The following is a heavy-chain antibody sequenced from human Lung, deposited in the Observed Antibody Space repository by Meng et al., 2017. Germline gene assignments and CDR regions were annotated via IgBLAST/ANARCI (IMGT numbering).Heavy chain of an antibody. D-gene: IGHD3-22*01. Sequence: GGSLRLSCAASGFTFSSYSMSWVRQAPGKGLEWVSVISSNGGTTVYADSAKGRFTISRDNSKNTLYLQLNSLRADDTAVFYCAKHSSGYYQSFDSWGQGKLVNGAS. J-gene: IGHJ4*02. CDR3: AKHSSGYYQSFDS. V-gene: IGHV3-23*01. CDR1: GFTFSSYS. CDR2: ISSNGGTT.